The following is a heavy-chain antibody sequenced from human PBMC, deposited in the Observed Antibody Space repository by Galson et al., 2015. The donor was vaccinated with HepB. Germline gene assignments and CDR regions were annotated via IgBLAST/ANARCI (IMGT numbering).Heavy chain of an antibody. CDR2: ISAYNGNT. J-gene: IGHJ4*02. D-gene: IGHD3-10*01. Sequence: SVKVSCKASGYTFTSYGISWVRQAPGQGLEWMGWISAYNGNTNYAQKLQGRVTMTTDTSTSTAYMGLRSLRSDDTAVYYCASSKGYYGSGSYLGDYWGQGTLVTVSS. CDR3: ASSKGYYGSGSYLGDY. CDR1: GYTFTSYG. V-gene: IGHV1-18*04.